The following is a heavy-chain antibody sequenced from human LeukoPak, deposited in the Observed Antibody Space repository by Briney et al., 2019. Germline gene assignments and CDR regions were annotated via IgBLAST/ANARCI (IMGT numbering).Heavy chain of an antibody. Sequence: ASVKVSCKASGYTFTSYDINWVRQAPGQGPEWMGWMNPNTGNTGFAQKFQGRVTITQNSPISTVYMELNSLTSEDTAVYYCARRGLVAGIYDLVYGFDIWGQGTMVTVSS. D-gene: IGHD3/OR15-3a*01. CDR2: MNPNTGNT. CDR1: GYTFTSYD. V-gene: IGHV1-8*03. J-gene: IGHJ3*02. CDR3: ARRGLVAGIYDLVYGFDI.